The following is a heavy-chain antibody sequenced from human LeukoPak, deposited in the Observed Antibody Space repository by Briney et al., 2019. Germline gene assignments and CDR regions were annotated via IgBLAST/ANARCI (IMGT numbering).Heavy chain of an antibody. V-gene: IGHV1-18*01. Sequence: ASVKDSCRASGYTFTSYGISWVRQAPGQGLEWMGWISAYNGNTNYAQKLQGRVTMTTDTSTSTAYMELRSLRSDDTAVYYCARALGWEPPAYYYYYGMDVWGQGTTVTVSS. CDR1: GYTFTSYG. CDR3: ARALGWEPPAYYYYYGMDV. CDR2: ISAYNGNT. D-gene: IGHD1-26*01. J-gene: IGHJ6*02.